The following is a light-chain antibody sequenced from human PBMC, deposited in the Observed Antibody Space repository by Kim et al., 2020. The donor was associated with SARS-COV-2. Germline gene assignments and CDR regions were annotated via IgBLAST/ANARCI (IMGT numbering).Light chain of an antibody. CDR2: QDN. Sequence: SVSPGQTDSVTCSGDKLGNKYVSWYQQRPGHSPLLVFYQDNKRPSQIPARFSGSNSGNTATLTISGTQAMDEGDYYCQAWASDSAIFGTGTKVTVL. V-gene: IGLV3-1*01. J-gene: IGLJ1*01. CDR1: KLGNKY. CDR3: QAWASDSAI.